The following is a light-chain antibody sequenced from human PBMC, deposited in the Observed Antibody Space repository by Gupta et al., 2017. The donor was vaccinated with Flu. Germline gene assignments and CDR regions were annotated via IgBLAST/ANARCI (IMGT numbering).Light chain of an antibody. CDR3: SSYTSSITFAL. V-gene: IGLV2-14*01. Sequence: QSALTQPASVSGSPGQSVTISCTGTSSDVGGYNYVSWYQQHPGKAPKLLIYEVSNRPSGVSSRFSGSKSGNTASLTISGLQAEDEADYYCSSYTSSITFALFGSGTKVTVL. CDR1: SSDVGGYNY. CDR2: EVS. J-gene: IGLJ1*01.